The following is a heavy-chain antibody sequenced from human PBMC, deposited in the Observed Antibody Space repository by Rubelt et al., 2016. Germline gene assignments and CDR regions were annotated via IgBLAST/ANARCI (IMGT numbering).Heavy chain of an antibody. Sequence: QLQLQESGPGLVKPSETLSLTCSVSGGAISSTNYYWGWIRQPPGKGLEWIGYIYYSGSTYYNPSLKSRVTISVETSKNQLSLKRSFVTAADTAVYYCARHLARYYYYDMDVWGKGTTVTVSS. CDR1: GGAISSTNYY. D-gene: IGHD5-12*01. V-gene: IGHV4-39*01. J-gene: IGHJ6*03. CDR3: ARHLARYYYYDMDV. CDR2: IYYSGST.